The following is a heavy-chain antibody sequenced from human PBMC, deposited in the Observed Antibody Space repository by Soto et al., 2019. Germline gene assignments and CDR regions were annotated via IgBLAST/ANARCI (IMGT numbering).Heavy chain of an antibody. Sequence: SETLSLTCTVSGGSISTYYWSWIRQPPGKGLEWIGYIYYSGNTNYNPSLKSRVTISVDTSKNQFSLKLSSVTAADTAMYYCARLPWADYGGSFDPWGQGTLVTVSS. V-gene: IGHV4-59*01. D-gene: IGHD4-17*01. CDR1: GGSISTYY. J-gene: IGHJ5*02. CDR2: IYYSGNT. CDR3: ARLPWADYGGSFDP.